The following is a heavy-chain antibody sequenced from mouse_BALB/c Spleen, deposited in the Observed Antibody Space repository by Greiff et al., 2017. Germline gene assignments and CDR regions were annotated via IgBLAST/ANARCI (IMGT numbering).Heavy chain of an antibody. D-gene: IGHD1-1*01. J-gene: IGHJ4*01. CDR1: GFTFSSHA. V-gene: IGHV5-6-5*01. Sequence: EVMLVESGGGLVKPGGSLKLSCAASGFTFSSHAMSWVRQTPEKRLKWVASISSGGSTYDPDSVKGRITISRDNARNILYLQMSSLGTEDTAMYYCARRAYCGSRGGLLDYWGQGTSVAVST. CDR3: ARRAYCGSRGGLLDY. CDR2: ISSGGST.